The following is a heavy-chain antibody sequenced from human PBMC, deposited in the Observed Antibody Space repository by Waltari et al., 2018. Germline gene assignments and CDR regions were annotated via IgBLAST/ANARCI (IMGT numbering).Heavy chain of an antibody. Sequence: QVQLVQSGAEVKKPGSSVKVSCKTSGGTFASYAVNWVRQAPGQGLEWMGGIIPILATVNYAQKFQGRVTITADKSTSTAYMELSSLRSEDTAVYYCARDNPQIFGIDYWGQGTQVTVSS. CDR1: GGTFASYA. D-gene: IGHD3-3*01. V-gene: IGHV1-69*14. CDR2: IIPILATV. J-gene: IGHJ4*02. CDR3: ARDNPQIFGIDY.